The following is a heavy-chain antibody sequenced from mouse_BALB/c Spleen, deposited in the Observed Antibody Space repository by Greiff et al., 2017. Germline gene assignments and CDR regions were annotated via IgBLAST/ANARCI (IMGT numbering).Heavy chain of an antibody. Sequence: QVQLQQSAAELARPGASVKMSCKASGYTFTSYTMHWVKQRPGQGLEWIGYINPSSGYTEYNQKFKDKTTLTADKSSSTAYMQLSSLTSEDSAVYYCAAPILYYGYKDYWGQGTTLTVSS. J-gene: IGHJ2*01. CDR3: AAPILYYGYKDY. CDR2: INPSSGYT. V-gene: IGHV1-4*02. CDR1: GYTFTSYT. D-gene: IGHD1-2*01.